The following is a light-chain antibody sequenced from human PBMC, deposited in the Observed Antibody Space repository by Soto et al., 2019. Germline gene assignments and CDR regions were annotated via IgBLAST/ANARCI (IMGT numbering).Light chain of an antibody. J-gene: IGKJ4*02. V-gene: IGKV1-39*01. CDR3: QQNFITPLT. CDR2: AAS. Sequence: DIQMTQSPSSLSAFVGDSVTITCRASQSISAYLTWFQQKPGKAPKLLIHAASRLETGVPSRISGGGSGTDFTLTISSLQPEDFATYYCQQNFITPLTFGGGTKVEIK. CDR1: QSISAY.